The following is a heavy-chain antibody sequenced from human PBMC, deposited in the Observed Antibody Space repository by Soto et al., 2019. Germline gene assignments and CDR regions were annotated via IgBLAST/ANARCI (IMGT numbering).Heavy chain of an antibody. CDR1: GGSISNYY. D-gene: IGHD4-4*01. J-gene: IGHJ6*03. Sequence: TSETLSLTCTVSGGSISNYYWSWIRQPPGKGLEWIGYIYYRGNTKYNPSLKSRVTISVDTSKTHFSLKLSSVTAADTAVYYCARSGDYSNYYYYYMDVWGKGTTVTVSS. V-gene: IGHV4-59*08. CDR2: IYYRGNT. CDR3: ARSGDYSNYYYYYMDV.